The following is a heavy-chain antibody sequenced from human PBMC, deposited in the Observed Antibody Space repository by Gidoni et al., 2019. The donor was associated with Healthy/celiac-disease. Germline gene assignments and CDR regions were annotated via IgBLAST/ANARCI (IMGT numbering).Heavy chain of an antibody. J-gene: IGHJ4*02. CDR2: IKSKTDGGTT. V-gene: IGHV3-15*01. Sequence: EVQLVEYGGGLVKPGGSLRLSCAAHGFTFSNALMSWVRQAPGKGLEWVGRIKSKTDGGTTDYAAPVKGRFTISRDDSKNTLYLQMNSLKTEDTAVYYCTTREVVTANFDYWGQGTLVTVSS. CDR3: TTREVVTANFDY. D-gene: IGHD2-21*02. CDR1: GFTFSNAL.